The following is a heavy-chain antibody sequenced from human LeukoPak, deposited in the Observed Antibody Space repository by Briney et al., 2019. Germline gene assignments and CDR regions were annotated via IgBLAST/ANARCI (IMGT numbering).Heavy chain of an antibody. V-gene: IGHV4-34*01. Sequence: SETLSLTCAVYGGSFSGYYWSWIRQPPGKGLEWIGEINHSGSTNYNPSLKSRVTISVDTSKNQFSLKLSSVTAADTAVYYCARGAVPSSYDFWSGYYWPYYYYGMDVWGQGTTVTVSS. CDR1: GGSFSGYY. D-gene: IGHD3-3*01. CDR2: INHSGST. J-gene: IGHJ6*02. CDR3: ARGAVPSSYDFWSGYYWPYYYYGMDV.